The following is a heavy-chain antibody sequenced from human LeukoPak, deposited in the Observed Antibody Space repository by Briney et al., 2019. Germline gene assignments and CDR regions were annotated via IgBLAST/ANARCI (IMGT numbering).Heavy chain of an antibody. CDR2: ISSSGSTI. Sequence: PGGSLRLSCAASGFTFSDYYMSWIRQAPGKGLEWVSYISSSGSTIYYADSVKGRFTISRDNAKNSLYLQMNSLRAKDTAVYYCASYLDRNYYDSSGYSDYWGQGTLVTVSS. J-gene: IGHJ4*02. CDR3: ASYLDRNYYDSSGYSDY. CDR1: GFTFSDYY. D-gene: IGHD3-22*01. V-gene: IGHV3-11*01.